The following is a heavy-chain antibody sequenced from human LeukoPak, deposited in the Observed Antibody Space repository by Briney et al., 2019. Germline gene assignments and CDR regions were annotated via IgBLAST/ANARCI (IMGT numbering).Heavy chain of an antibody. D-gene: IGHD6-13*01. CDR1: GGSFSGYY. CDR3: ARGPGIAAAGNFDY. J-gene: IGHJ4*02. V-gene: IGHV4-34*01. Sequence: SETLPLTCAVYGGSFSGYYWSWIRQPPGKGLEWIGEINHSGSTNYNPSLKSRVTISVDTSKNQFPLKLSSVTAADTAVYYCARGPGIAAAGNFDYWGQGTLVTVSS. CDR2: INHSGST.